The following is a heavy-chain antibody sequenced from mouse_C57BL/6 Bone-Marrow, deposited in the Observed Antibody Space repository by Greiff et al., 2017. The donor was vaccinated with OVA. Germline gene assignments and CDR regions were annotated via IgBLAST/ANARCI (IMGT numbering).Heavy chain of an antibody. J-gene: IGHJ2*01. CDR2: ISYDGSN. Sequence: VQLKESGPGLVKPSQSLSLTCSVTGYSITSGYYWNWIRQFPGNKLEWMGYISYDGSNNYNPSLKNRISITRDTSKNQFFLKLNSVTTEDTATYYCARSTTGTSDYWGQGTTLTVSS. D-gene: IGHD4-1*02. V-gene: IGHV3-6*01. CDR3: ARSTTGTSDY. CDR1: GYSITSGYY.